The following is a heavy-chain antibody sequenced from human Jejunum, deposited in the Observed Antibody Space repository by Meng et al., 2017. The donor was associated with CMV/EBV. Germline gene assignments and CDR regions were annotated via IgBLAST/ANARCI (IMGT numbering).Heavy chain of an antibody. CDR1: NY. CDR3: AKTLTFSGMLQQYYYCDH. V-gene: IGHV3-66*02. J-gene: IGHJ4*01. D-gene: IGHD3-3*01. CDR2: IYAGQGGSST. Sequence: NYVRWVRRAPVVRLECVSIIYAGQGGSSTCYAGTAEGRFTISREDSKNTVDLQMTGLTREETAIYYCAKTLTFSGMLQQYYYCDHWGHGTRVTVSS.